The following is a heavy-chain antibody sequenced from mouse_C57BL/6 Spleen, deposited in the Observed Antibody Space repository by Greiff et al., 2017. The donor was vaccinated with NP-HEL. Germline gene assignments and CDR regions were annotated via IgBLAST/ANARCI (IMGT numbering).Heavy chain of an antibody. CDR1: GYTFTSYW. V-gene: IGHV1-55*01. Sequence: QVQQQQPGAELVKPGASVKMSCKASGYTFTSYWITWVKQRPGQGLEWIGDIYPGSGSTNYNEKFKSKTTLTVDTSTSTAYMQLSSLTSEDSAVYYCARFTYYDYHYFDYWGQGTTLTVSS. CDR3: ARFTYYDYHYFDY. CDR2: IYPGSGST. J-gene: IGHJ2*01. D-gene: IGHD2-4*01.